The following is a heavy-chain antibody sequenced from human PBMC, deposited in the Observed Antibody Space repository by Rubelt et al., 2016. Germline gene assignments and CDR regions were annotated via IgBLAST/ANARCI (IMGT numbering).Heavy chain of an antibody. V-gene: IGHV4-30-4*07. Sequence: GSISSGGYSWSWIRQPPGKGLEWIGYIYYSGSTNYNPSLKSRVTISVDTSKNQFSLKLSSVPAADTAVYYCARRGSRGAYPTWGQGTLVTVSS. D-gene: IGHD3-10*01. CDR2: IYYSGST. CDR3: ARRGSRGAYPT. J-gene: IGHJ5*02. CDR1: GSISSGGYS.